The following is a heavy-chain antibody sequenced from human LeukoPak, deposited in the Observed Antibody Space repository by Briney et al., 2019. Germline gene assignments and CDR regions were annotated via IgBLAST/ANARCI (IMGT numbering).Heavy chain of an antibody. V-gene: IGHV1-3*01. J-gene: IGHJ6*02. Sequence: ASVTVSCKASGYTFTSYAMHWVRQAPGQRLEWMGWTNAGNGNTKYSQKFQGRVTITRDTSASTACMELSSLRSEDTAVYYCARVKVQDHGIYYYGMDVWGQGTTVTVSS. D-gene: IGHD1-14*01. CDR2: TNAGNGNT. CDR1: GYTFTSYA. CDR3: ARVKVQDHGIYYYGMDV.